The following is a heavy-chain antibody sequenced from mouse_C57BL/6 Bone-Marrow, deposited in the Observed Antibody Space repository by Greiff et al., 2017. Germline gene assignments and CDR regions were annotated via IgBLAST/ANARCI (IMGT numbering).Heavy chain of an antibody. Sequence: VQLQQPGAELVKPGASVKLSCKASGYTFTSYWMHWVKQRPGQGLAWIGMIHPNSGSTNYNEKFKSKATLTVDKSSSTAYMQLSSLTSEDSAVYYCARRNYGNFYFDYWGQGTTLTVSS. J-gene: IGHJ2*01. CDR2: IHPNSGST. CDR3: ARRNYGNFYFDY. D-gene: IGHD2-1*01. CDR1: GYTFTSYW. V-gene: IGHV1-64*01.